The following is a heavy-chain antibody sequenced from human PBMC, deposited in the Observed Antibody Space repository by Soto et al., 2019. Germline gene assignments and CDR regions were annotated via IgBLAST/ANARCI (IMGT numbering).Heavy chain of an antibody. J-gene: IGHJ4*02. CDR3: VGDLDGSGSYYTDY. Sequence: QIQLVQSGAEVKKPGASVKVSCKASGYTFSIYGINWVRQAPGQGLEWMGWTRPNNGNTKYAQNLQGRVTMTTDTSTSTAYMELRSLRPDDTAVYYCVGDLDGSGSYYTDYWGQGTLVTVSS. CDR1: GYTFSIYG. D-gene: IGHD3-10*01. V-gene: IGHV1-18*01. CDR2: TRPNNGNT.